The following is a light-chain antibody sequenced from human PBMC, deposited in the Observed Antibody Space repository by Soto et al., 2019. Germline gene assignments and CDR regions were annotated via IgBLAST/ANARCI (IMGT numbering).Light chain of an antibody. CDR1: QDIRTA. V-gene: IGKV1-27*01. CDR3: QKYDSAPT. Sequence: DIPMTQCPASLAASVGARVTITCRPSQDIRTALAWYQQKPGTIPSLLIHAASTLQSGVPSRLTGSGSGTDFTLALSSMQPEDVATYYCQKYDSAPTFGPGTKVDIK. CDR2: AAS. J-gene: IGKJ1*01.